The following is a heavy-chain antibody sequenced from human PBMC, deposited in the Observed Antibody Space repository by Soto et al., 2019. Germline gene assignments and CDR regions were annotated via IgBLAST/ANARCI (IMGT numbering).Heavy chain of an antibody. J-gene: IGHJ4*02. D-gene: IGHD5-12*01. CDR1: GFTFSNFA. Sequence: PGGSLRLSCAASGFTFSNFAMHWVRQAPGKGLEWVAIVSYDGGTKYYADSVKGRFTISRDNSKNTLYLQMNSLRTEDTAVYYCANFPPRGNKHDPAAFWGQGSLVTVSA. V-gene: IGHV3-30*18. CDR3: ANFPPRGNKHDPAAF. CDR2: VSYDGGTK.